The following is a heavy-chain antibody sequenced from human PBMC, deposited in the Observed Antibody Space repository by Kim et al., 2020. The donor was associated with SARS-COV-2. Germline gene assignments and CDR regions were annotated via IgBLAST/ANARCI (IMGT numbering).Heavy chain of an antibody. V-gene: IGHV4-59*01. J-gene: IGHJ6*02. CDR2: IYYSGST. CDR1: GGSISSYY. D-gene: IGHD3-10*01. Sequence: SETLSLTCTVSGGSISSYYWSWIRQPPGKGLEWIGYIYYSGSTNYNPSLKSRVTISVDMSKNQFSLKLSSVTAADTAVYYCAWGDYYGSGRGGMDVWGQGTTVTVSS. CDR3: AWGDYYGSGRGGMDV.